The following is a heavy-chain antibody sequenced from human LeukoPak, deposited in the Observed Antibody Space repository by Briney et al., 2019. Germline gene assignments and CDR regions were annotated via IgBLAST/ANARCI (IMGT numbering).Heavy chain of an antibody. V-gene: IGHV4-39*07. CDR3: ARAVIPGAWPALWYFDL. CDR2: IYYSGST. Sequence: SETLSLTCTVSGGSISSSSYYWGWIRQPPGKGLEWIGSIYYSGSTYYNPSLKSRVTISVDTSKNQFSLQLNSVTPEDTAVYYCARAVIPGAWPALWYFDLWGRGTLVTVSS. D-gene: IGHD2-21*01. CDR1: GGSISSSSYY. J-gene: IGHJ2*01.